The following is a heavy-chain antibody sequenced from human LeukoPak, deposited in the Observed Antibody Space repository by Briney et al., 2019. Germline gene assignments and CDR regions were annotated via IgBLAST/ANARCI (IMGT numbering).Heavy chain of an antibody. CDR3: AREMVVAQNFDP. D-gene: IGHD2-15*01. CDR1: GGSISSYY. J-gene: IGHJ5*02. Sequence: SETLSLTCTVSGGSISSYYWSWIRQPAGKGLEWIGRIYTSGSTNYNPSLKSRVTMSVDASKNQFSLKLSSVTAADTAVYYCAREMVVAQNFDPWGQGTLVTVSS. CDR2: IYTSGST. V-gene: IGHV4-4*07.